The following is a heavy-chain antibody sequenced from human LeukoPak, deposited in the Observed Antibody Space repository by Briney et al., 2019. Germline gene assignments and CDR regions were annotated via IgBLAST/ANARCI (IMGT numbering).Heavy chain of an antibody. Sequence: GESLKISCKGSGYSFPTYWIAWVRQMPGKGLEWMGTIYPDESNIRYTPSFQGQDTISADKSITTAYLQWSSLKASDTAMYYCARPPSRDYSSSFEYWGQGTLVTVSS. J-gene: IGHJ4*02. CDR1: GYSFPTYW. CDR3: ARPPSRDYSSSFEY. V-gene: IGHV5-51*01. D-gene: IGHD4-17*01. CDR2: IYPDESNI.